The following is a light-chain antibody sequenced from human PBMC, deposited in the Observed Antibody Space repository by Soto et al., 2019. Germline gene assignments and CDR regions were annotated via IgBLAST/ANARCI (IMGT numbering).Light chain of an antibody. CDR1: QSVSSN. CDR3: QQYSNWPFT. Sequence: EIVMTQSPATLSVSPGERATLSCRASQSVSSNLAWYQQKPGQAPRLLIYGASTRATGIPARFSGSGYGTEFTLTISSLESEDFAIYYCQQYSNWPFTFGQGTKLEIK. J-gene: IGKJ2*01. CDR2: GAS. V-gene: IGKV3-15*01.